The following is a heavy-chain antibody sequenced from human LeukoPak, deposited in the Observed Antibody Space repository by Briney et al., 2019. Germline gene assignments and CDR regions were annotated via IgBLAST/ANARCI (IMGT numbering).Heavy chain of an antibody. D-gene: IGHD2-15*01. CDR3: ARGRYCSADICSGGDAFDI. J-gene: IGHJ3*02. Sequence: SETLSLTCTVSGGSINNYYWSWIRQPAAKGLEWIGRIYTRGSTNYNPSLKSRVNLSVDTSKNQFSLKLSSVTAVDTAVYYCARGRYCSADICSGGDAFDIWGQGTMVSVSS. V-gene: IGHV4-4*07. CDR1: GGSINNYY. CDR2: IYTRGST.